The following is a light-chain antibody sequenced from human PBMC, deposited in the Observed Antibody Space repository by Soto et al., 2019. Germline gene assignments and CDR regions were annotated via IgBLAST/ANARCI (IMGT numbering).Light chain of an antibody. Sequence: DIVTTQSPLSLPVTPGEPASISCRSSQILLYSTGYNYLDWYLQKPGQAPRLLIFGASKRATGIPDRFSGSGSGRDFTLTISGLEPEDFAVYYCQQYGSSPLISFGQGTRLEI. CDR1: QILLYSTGYNY. J-gene: IGKJ5*01. CDR3: QQYGSSPLIS. V-gene: IGKV3-20*01. CDR2: GAS.